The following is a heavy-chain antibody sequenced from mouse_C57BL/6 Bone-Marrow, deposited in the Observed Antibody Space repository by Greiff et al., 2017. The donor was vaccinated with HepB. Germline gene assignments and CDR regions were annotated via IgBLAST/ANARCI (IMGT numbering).Heavy chain of an antibody. V-gene: IGHV3-6*01. CDR1: GYSITSGYY. CDR3: ARDPTVVARAMDY. CDR2: ISYDGSN. D-gene: IGHD1-1*01. Sequence: EVKLLESGPGLVKPSQSLSLTCSVTGYSITSGYYWNWIRQFPGNKLEWMGYISYDGSNNYNPSLKNRISITRDTSKNQFFLKLNSVTTEDTATYYCARDPTVVARAMDYWGQGTSVTVSS. J-gene: IGHJ4*01.